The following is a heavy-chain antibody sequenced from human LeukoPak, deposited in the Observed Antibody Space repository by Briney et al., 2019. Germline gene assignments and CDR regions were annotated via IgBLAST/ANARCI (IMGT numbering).Heavy chain of an antibody. V-gene: IGHV3-23*01. D-gene: IGHD3-10*01. CDR2: ISGSGGST. CDR1: GFTFSSYA. CDR3: ARPTMVRGVTMGYFDY. J-gene: IGHJ4*02. Sequence: GGSLRLSCAASGFTFSSYAMSWVRQAPGKGLEWVSAISGSGGSTYYADSVKGRFTISRDNSRNTLYLQMNSLRAEDTAVYYCARPTMVRGVTMGYFDYWGQGTLVTVSS.